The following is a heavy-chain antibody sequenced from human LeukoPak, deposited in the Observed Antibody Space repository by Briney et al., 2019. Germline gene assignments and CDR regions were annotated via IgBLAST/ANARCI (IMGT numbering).Heavy chain of an antibody. CDR1: GGSISRYY. CDR2: IYTSGST. J-gene: IGHJ4*02. V-gene: IGHV4-4*07. D-gene: IGHD3-16*02. Sequence: SETLSLTCTVSGGSISRYYWSWIRQPAGKGLEWIGRIYTSGSTNYNPSLKSRVTMSVDTSKNQFSLKLSSVTAADTAVYYCARDFYYDYVWGSYRYFDYWGQGTLVTVSS. CDR3: ARDFYYDYVWGSYRYFDY.